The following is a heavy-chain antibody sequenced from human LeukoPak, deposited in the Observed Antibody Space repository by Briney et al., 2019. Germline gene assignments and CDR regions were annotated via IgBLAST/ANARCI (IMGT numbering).Heavy chain of an antibody. Sequence: GGSLRLSCAASGFNFGDSRMTWVRQAPGKGLQWVANVNQDGTEKHFLDSVEGRFTISRDNAKKSLYLQMSSLRPEDTALYFCVKGDWYFESWGQGTLVTVSS. CDR2: VNQDGTEK. V-gene: IGHV3-7*04. CDR3: VKGDWYFES. D-gene: IGHD2-21*01. CDR1: GFNFGDSR. J-gene: IGHJ4*02.